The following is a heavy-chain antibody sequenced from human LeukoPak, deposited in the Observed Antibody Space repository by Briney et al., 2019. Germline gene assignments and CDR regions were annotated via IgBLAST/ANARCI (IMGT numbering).Heavy chain of an antibody. CDR2: ITSRGSYI. J-gene: IGHJ5*02. CDR1: GFTFSSYS. Sequence: GGSLRLSCAASGFTFSSYSMNWVRQAPGKGLEWVSSITSRGSYIYYADSVKGRFTISRDNAKNSLYLQMNSLRAEDTAVYYCARGQGAYCSGGSCYTGYFDPWGQGTLVTVSS. D-gene: IGHD2-15*01. CDR3: ARGQGAYCSGGSCYTGYFDP. V-gene: IGHV3-21*01.